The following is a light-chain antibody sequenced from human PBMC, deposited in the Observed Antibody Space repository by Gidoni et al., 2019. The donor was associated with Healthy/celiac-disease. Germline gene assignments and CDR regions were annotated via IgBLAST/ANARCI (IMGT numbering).Light chain of an antibody. CDR1: QSVSSSY. J-gene: IGKJ4*01. Sequence: EIMLTQSPGTLSLSPRERATLSCRASQSVSSSYLAWYQQKPGQAPRLLIYGASSRATGIPDRFSGSGSGTDFTLTISRLEPEDLAVYYCQQYGSPLTFGGGTKVEIK. CDR3: QQYGSPLT. CDR2: GAS. V-gene: IGKV3-20*01.